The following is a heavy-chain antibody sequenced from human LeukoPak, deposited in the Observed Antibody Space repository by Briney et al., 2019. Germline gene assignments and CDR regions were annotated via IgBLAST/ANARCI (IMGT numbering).Heavy chain of an antibody. Sequence: SETLSLTCTVSGGSISSSSYFWGWIRQPPGKGLEWIGSIYYSGSTYYNPSLKSRVTISVDTSESQFSLKLSSVTAADTAVYYCARVGYCSSTSCNPSDYWGQGTLVTVSS. CDR2: IYYSGST. V-gene: IGHV4-39*07. J-gene: IGHJ4*02. CDR1: GGSISSSSYF. CDR3: ARVGYCSSTSCNPSDY. D-gene: IGHD2-2*03.